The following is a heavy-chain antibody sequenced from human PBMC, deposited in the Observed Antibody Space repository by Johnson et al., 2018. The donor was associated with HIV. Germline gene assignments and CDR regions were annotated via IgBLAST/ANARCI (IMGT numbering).Heavy chain of an antibody. CDR2: ISSDGSTI. CDR3: AGRDLLRAFDI. D-gene: IGHD2-15*01. V-gene: IGHV3-48*04. J-gene: IGHJ3*02. CDR1: GFTFSSYA. Sequence: VQLVESGGGLVQPGGSLRLSCAASGFTFSSYAMSWIRQAPGKGLEWVSYISSDGSTIYYADSVKGRFTISRDNANNSLSLQMNSLSAEDTAVYYCAGRDLLRAFDIWGQGTMVTVSS.